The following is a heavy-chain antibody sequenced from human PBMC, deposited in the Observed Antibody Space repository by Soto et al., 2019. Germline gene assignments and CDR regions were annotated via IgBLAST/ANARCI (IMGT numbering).Heavy chain of an antibody. CDR1: RYTFPNYG. CDR3: ATSLGPSGWFDD. Sequence: QVQLVQSGAEVKNPGASVRVSCTASRYTFPNYGLTWVRQAPGQGPEWLGWIRLHNGETHYAPNFRGRVTMTTDTSTSTAYMELRGLRSDDTAMYYRATSLGPSGWFDDWGQGNPVTVSS. CDR2: IRLHNGET. J-gene: IGHJ4*02. D-gene: IGHD6-19*01. V-gene: IGHV1-18*01.